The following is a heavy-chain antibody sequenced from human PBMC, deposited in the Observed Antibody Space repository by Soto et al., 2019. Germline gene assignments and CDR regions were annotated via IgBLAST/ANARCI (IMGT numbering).Heavy chain of an antibody. CDR1: GFTFSSYG. J-gene: IGHJ6*03. CDR2: IWYDGSNK. Sequence: GGSLRLSCAASGFTFSSYGMHWVRQAPGKGLEWVAVIWYDGSNKYYADSVKGRFTISRDNSKNTLYLQMNSLRAEDTAVYYCARDRYLLEWLGVYYYYYYMDVWGKGTTVTVSS. V-gene: IGHV3-33*01. D-gene: IGHD3-3*01. CDR3: ARDRYLLEWLGVYYYYYYMDV.